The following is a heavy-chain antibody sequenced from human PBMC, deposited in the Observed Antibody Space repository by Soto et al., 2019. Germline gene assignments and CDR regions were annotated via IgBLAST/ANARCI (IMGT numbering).Heavy chain of an antibody. CDR1: GFTVSSNY. Sequence: GGSLRLSCAASGFTVSSNYMSWVRQAPGKGLEWVSVIYSGGSTYYADSVKGRFTISRHNSKNTLYLQMNSLRAEDTAVYYCARAQEVLGSGGSYKTDAFDIWGQGTMVTVSS. CDR3: ARAQEVLGSGGSYKTDAFDI. V-gene: IGHV3-53*04. CDR2: IYSGGST. J-gene: IGHJ3*02. D-gene: IGHD2-15*01.